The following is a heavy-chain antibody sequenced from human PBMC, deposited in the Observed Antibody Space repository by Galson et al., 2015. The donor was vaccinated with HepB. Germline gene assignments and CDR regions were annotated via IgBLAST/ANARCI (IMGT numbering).Heavy chain of an antibody. D-gene: IGHD3-10*02. V-gene: IGHV4-61*02. Sequence: LSLTCTVSGGSISSGSYYWSWIRQPAGKGLEWIGRIYTSGSTNYNPSLKSRVTMSVDTSKNQFSLKLSSVTAADTAVYYCARAMLDAFDIWGQGTMVTVSS. CDR3: ARAMLDAFDI. CDR2: IYTSGST. CDR1: GGSISSGSYY. J-gene: IGHJ3*02.